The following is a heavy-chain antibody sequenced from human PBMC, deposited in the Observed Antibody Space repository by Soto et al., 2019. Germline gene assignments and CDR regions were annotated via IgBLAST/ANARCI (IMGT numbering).Heavy chain of an antibody. J-gene: IGHJ3*02. CDR2: IIPILGIA. Sequence: QVQLVQSGAEVKKPGSSVKVSCKASGGTFSSYTISWVRQAPGQGLEWMGRIIPILGIANYAQKFQGRVTITEDKSKGTAYMELSSLRSEDTAVYYCARTTTVTTFLISDIWGQGTMVTVSS. CDR1: GGTFSSYT. CDR3: ARTTTVTTFLISDI. V-gene: IGHV1-69*02. D-gene: IGHD4-17*01.